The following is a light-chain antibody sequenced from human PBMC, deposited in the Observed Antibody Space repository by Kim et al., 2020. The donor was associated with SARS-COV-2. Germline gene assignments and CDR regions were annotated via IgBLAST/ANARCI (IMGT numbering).Light chain of an antibody. CDR3: NSRDTSAVL. Sequence: SMALGQTVRITCQGDSLRTHYASWYQQKPGQAPLLVIYGKHNRPSGIPDRFSGSTSGNTASLTITGAQAEDEADYYCNSRDTSAVLFGGGTQLTVL. CDR2: GKH. CDR1: SLRTHY. J-gene: IGLJ2*01. V-gene: IGLV3-19*01.